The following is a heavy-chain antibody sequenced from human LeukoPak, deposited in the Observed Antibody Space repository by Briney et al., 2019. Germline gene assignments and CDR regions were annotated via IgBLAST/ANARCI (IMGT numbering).Heavy chain of an antibody. V-gene: IGHV4-34*01. CDR2: INHSGST. CDR1: GGSFSGYY. Sequence: PSETLSLTCAVYGGSFSGYYWSWIRQPPGKGLEWIGEINHSGSTNYNPSLKSRVTISVDTSKNQFSLKLSSVTAADTAVYYCARGTGGYSGYDWSGGDYWGQGTLVTVSS. CDR3: ARGTGGYSGYDWSGGDY. D-gene: IGHD5-12*01. J-gene: IGHJ4*02.